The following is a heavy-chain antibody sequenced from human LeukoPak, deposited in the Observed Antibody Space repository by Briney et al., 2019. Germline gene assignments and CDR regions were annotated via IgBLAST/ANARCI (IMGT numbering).Heavy chain of an antibody. CDR1: GGPITSGHYH. V-gene: IGHV4-31*03. Sequence: SETLSLTCTVSGGPITSGHYHWNWIRQHPGGGLEWIGYIFYSGGTYYNPSLKSRVTISLDTSKNHFSLQLTSMTAADTAVYYCARRGDYFDLWGQGTLVTVSS. CDR3: ARRGDYFDL. CDR2: IFYSGGT. J-gene: IGHJ4*02.